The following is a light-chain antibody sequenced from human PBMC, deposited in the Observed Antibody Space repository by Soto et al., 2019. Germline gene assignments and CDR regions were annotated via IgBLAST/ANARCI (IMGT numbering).Light chain of an antibody. CDR3: QQSYKILT. Sequence: DIQLTQSPASLSASVGDRVTITCRASDNIGSNLNWYQHQTGTAPKLLIYAASSLQGGVPSRFSGSGYGTQFTLTISGLQTVDFVTYYCQQSYKILTFGGGTKVDIK. CDR1: DNIGSN. CDR2: AAS. V-gene: IGKV1-39*01. J-gene: IGKJ4*01.